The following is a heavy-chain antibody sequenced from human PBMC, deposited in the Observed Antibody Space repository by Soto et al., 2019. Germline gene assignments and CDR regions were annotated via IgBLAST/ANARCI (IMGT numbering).Heavy chain of an antibody. CDR1: ECPSRTYD. J-gene: IGHJ4*02. D-gene: IGHD3-10*01. CDR3: AKVTWSGERW. CDR2: IGNWGHAT. Sequence: EVQMLESGGDLIQPGGSLRLSCTASECPSRTYDTSWVRQAPGKGLERVSAIGNWGHATYYADSVRCRFTIAKDDSKNTLSLQMNSLKAEDTAVYYCAKVTWSGERWWGRGNLVTGSS. V-gene: IGHV3-23*01.